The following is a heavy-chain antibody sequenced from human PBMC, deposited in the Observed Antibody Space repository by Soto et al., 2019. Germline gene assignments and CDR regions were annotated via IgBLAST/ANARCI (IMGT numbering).Heavy chain of an antibody. J-gene: IGHJ4*02. CDR1: GYPFIDYY. CDR3: ARGPVAVSD. D-gene: IGHD6-19*01. V-gene: IGHV1-2*02. Sequence: QVQLVQSGAEMKKPGASVKVSCKASGYPFIDYYIHWVRQAPGQGLEWVGWINPNGGGTNYAQKFQGRVTVTRDTSINTAYMELSRLKSDDTAVYYCARGPVAVSDWGQGTLVTVSS. CDR2: INPNGGGT.